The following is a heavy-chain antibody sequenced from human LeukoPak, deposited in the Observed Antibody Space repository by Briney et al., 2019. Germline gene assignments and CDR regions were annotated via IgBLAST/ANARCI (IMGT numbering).Heavy chain of an antibody. CDR1: GFTFSDYY. J-gene: IGHJ4*02. V-gene: IGHV3-11*06. CDR3: ARVGSTVAAGTPDY. Sequence: GGSLRLSCAACGFTFSDYYMSWIRQAPGKGLEWVSYISGSGSHTTYADSVRGRFTISRDNAKNSLSLQVNSLRADDTAVYYCARVGSTVAAGTPDYWGQGTLVTVSS. CDR2: ISGSGSHT. D-gene: IGHD6-13*01.